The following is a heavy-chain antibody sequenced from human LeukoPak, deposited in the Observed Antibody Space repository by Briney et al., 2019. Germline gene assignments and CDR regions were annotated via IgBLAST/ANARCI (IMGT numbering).Heavy chain of an antibody. D-gene: IGHD6-6*01. CDR2: INPNSGGT. Sequence: GASVKYSRKASGYTFTGYYMHWVREAPGQGLEWMGWINPNSGGTNYAQKFQGRVTMTRDTSISTAYMELSRLRSDDTAVYYCARDLSPSRGHDYWGQGTLVTVSS. CDR3: ARDLSPSRGHDY. CDR1: GYTFTGYY. J-gene: IGHJ4*02. V-gene: IGHV1-2*02.